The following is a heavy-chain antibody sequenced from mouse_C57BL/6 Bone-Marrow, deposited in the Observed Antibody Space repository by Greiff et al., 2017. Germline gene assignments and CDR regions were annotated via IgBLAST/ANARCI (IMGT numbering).Heavy chain of an antibody. J-gene: IGHJ1*03. D-gene: IGHD1-1*01. V-gene: IGHV1-69*01. CDR2: IDPSDSYT. Sequence: VQLQQPGAELVMPGASVKLSCKASGYTFTSYWMHWVKQRPGQGLEWIGEIDPSDSYTNYNQKFKGKSTLTVDKSCSTAYMQLSSLTSEDSAVYYCAAPFYYYGSSYDWYFDVWGTGTTVTVSS. CDR3: AAPFYYYGSSYDWYFDV. CDR1: GYTFTSYW.